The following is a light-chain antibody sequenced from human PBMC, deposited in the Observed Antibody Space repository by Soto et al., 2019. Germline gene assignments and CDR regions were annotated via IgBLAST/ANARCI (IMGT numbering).Light chain of an antibody. CDR2: GAS. CDR3: QQYNNWPQLT. J-gene: IGKJ4*01. CDR1: QSVSSN. V-gene: IGKV3-15*01. Sequence: EIVMTQSPATLSVSPGERATLSCRASQSVSSNLAWYQQKPGQAPRLLIYGASNRATGIPDRFSGSGSGTEFTLTISRLQSEDFAVYYCQQYNNWPQLTFGGGTKVDIK.